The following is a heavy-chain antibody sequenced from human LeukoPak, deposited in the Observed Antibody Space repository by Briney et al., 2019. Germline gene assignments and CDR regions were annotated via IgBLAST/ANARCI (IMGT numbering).Heavy chain of an antibody. CDR1: GGTFSSYT. J-gene: IGHJ6*03. CDR2: IIPILDIA. Sequence: SVKVSCKASGGTFSSYTISWVRQAPGQGLEWMGRIIPILDIANYAQKFQGRVTITADKSTSTAYMELSSLRSEDTAVYYCARVPSVVPNVDRNYYMDVWGKGTTVTVSS. V-gene: IGHV1-69*02. D-gene: IGHD5-12*01. CDR3: ARVPSVVPNVDRNYYMDV.